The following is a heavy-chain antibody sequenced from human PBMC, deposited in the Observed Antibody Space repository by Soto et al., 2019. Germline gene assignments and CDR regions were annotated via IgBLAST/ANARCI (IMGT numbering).Heavy chain of an antibody. CDR2: IFYDGTT. CDR1: GVSISSGNW. Sequence: SETLSLTCAVSGVSISSGNWWTWVRQTPQRGLEWIGEIFYDGTTNYYPSFKRRVTISVDTSKNQFSLKLSSVTAADTAVYYCASSYYDFWSGPAWDYWGQGTLVTVSS. D-gene: IGHD3-3*01. V-gene: IGHV4-4*02. CDR3: ASSYYDFWSGPAWDY. J-gene: IGHJ4*02.